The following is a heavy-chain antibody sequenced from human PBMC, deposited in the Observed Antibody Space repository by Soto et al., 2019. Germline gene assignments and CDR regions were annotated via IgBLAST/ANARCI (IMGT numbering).Heavy chain of an antibody. Sequence: GGSLRLSCAASGFTFSGSSMHWVRQASGKGLEWVGRIRSKANSYATAYAASVKGRFTISRDDSKNTAYLQMNSLKTEDTAVYYCTSRIEYSSSLPYYYGMDVWGQGTTVTVSS. CDR3: TSRIEYSSSLPYYYGMDV. J-gene: IGHJ6*02. V-gene: IGHV3-73*01. CDR2: IRSKANSYAT. D-gene: IGHD6-6*01. CDR1: GFTFSGSS.